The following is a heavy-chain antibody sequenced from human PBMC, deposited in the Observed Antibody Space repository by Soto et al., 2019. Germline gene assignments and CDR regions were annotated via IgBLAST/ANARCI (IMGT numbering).Heavy chain of an antibody. CDR3: AHRRSVASRCWFDP. J-gene: IGHJ5*02. D-gene: IGHD6-6*01. CDR1: GFSLSTGGGA. V-gene: IGHV2-5*01. CDR2: IYANGNE. Sequence: QITLKESGPTLVKPTETLTLTCTFSGFSLSTGGGAVGWIRQPPGKALEWLALIYANGNEVYSSSLRNRLTIPKDTSKNQVVLTMTNMDPVDTATYYCAHRRSVASRCWFDPWGQGTPVIVS.